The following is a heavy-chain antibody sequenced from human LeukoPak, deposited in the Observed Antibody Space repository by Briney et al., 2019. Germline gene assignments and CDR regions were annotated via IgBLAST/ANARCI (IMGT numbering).Heavy chain of an antibody. CDR2: INSRSTYI. J-gene: IGHJ5*01. CDR1: GFTFSNYN. V-gene: IGHV3-21*01. Sequence: PGGSLRLSCGASGFTFSNYNMNWVRQAPGEGLEWVSSINSRSTYIFYADSVMGRFTISRDNAKNSLFVQMNSLRAEDTAVYYCARDETNGFDSWGQGTLVTVSS. CDR3: ARDETNGFDS. D-gene: IGHD1-14*01.